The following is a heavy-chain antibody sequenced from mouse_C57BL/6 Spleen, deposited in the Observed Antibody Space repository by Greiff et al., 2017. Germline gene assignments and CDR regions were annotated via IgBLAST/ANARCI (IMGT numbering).Heavy chain of an antibody. Sequence: EVQLVESGGGLVQPGGSMKLSYVASGFTFSNYWMNWVRQSPEKGLEWVAQIRLKSDNYATHYAESVKGRFTISRDDSKSSVYLQMNNLRAEDTGIYYCTWDADFDYWGQGTTLTVSS. V-gene: IGHV6-3*01. CDR2: IRLKSDNYAT. J-gene: IGHJ2*01. CDR3: TWDADFDY. CDR1: GFTFSNYW. D-gene: IGHD4-1*01.